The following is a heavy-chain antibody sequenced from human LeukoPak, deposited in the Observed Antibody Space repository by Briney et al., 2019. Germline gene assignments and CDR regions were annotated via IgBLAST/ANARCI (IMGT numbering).Heavy chain of an antibody. D-gene: IGHD6-19*01. J-gene: IGHJ4*02. CDR2: ISTSGGST. Sequence: GGSLRLSCAASGFTFSSYTVTWVRQAPGKGLEWFSAISTSGGSTYYADSVKGRFTISRDNSKNTLYLQMNSLRAEDTAVYYCATPGPSHTSGWLVPLDCWGQGTLVTVSS. V-gene: IGHV3-23*01. CDR1: GFTFSSYT. CDR3: ATPGPSHTSGWLVPLDC.